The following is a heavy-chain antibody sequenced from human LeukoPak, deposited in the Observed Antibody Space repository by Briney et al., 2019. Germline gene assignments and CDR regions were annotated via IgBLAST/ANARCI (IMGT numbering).Heavy chain of an antibody. D-gene: IGHD2-15*01. CDR2: FDPEDGET. CDR3: ATGEWWKAAMSWGYFDY. V-gene: IGHV1-24*01. J-gene: IGHJ4*02. CDR1: GYTLTELS. Sequence: ASVKVSCKVSGYTLTELSMHWVRQAPGKGLEWMGGFDPEDGETIYAQKFQGRVTMTEDTSTDTAYMELSSLRSEDTAVYYCATGEWWKAAMSWGYFDYWGQGTLVTVSS.